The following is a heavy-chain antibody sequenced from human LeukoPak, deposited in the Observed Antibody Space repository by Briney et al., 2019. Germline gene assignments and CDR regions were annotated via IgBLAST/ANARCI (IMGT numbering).Heavy chain of an antibody. CDR2: VNPNSGNT. V-gene: IGHV1-8*02. J-gene: IGHJ6*02. D-gene: IGHD3-3*01. CDR1: GYTFTGYY. CDR3: ARGGGFWSGYYIGSRYYYYGMDV. Sequence: ASVKVSCKASGYTFTGYYMHWVRQATGQGLEWMGWVNPNSGNTGYAQKFQGRVTMTRNTSISTAYMELSSLRSEDTAVYYCARGGGFWSGYYIGSRYYYYGMDVWGQGTTVTVSS.